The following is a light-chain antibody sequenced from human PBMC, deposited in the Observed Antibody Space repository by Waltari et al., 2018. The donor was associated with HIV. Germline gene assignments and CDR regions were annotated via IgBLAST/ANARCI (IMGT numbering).Light chain of an antibody. CDR3: QQSYTIPLT. CDR1: HSNLYDSNNRNY. CDR2: WSS. V-gene: IGKV4-1*01. Sequence: DIVMTQSPDSLAVSLGERATIRCTSSHSNLYDSNNRNYLAWYQQRPGQPPKLLIYWSSNRATGVSDRFIGSESGTDSTLTITDVQAADVATYYCQQSYTIPLTFGGGTKVEI. J-gene: IGKJ4*01.